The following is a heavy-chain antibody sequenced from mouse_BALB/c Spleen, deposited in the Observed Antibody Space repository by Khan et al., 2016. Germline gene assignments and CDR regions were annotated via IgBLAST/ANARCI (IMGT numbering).Heavy chain of an antibody. J-gene: IGHJ1*01. V-gene: IGHV3-2*02. CDR3: TRSPTATRYFDG. Sequence: EVQLQESGPGLVKPSQSLSLTCTVTGYSITSDYAWNWIRQFPGNKLEWMGYIRYSGSTTYNPSLKSRISITRDTSKNPFFLQLYSVTTEDTATYYCTRSPTATRYFDGWGAGTTVTVSS. CDR2: IRYSGST. D-gene: IGHD1-2*01. CDR1: GYSITSDYA.